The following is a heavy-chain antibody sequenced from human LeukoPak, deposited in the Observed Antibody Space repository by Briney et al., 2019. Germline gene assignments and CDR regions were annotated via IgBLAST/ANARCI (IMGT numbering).Heavy chain of an antibody. CDR1: GFTFNQYW. J-gene: IGHJ4*02. D-gene: IGHD4-11*01. Sequence: GGSLRLSCVASGFTFNQYWMHWVRRAPGAGLEWVSRLRTDGGRTNYADSVKGRFTISRDNARNTVSLQMNSLRVEDTAVYYCARDHPGSNSLDYWGQGTLVTVSS. V-gene: IGHV3-74*01. CDR2: LRTDGGRT. CDR3: ARDHPGSNSLDY.